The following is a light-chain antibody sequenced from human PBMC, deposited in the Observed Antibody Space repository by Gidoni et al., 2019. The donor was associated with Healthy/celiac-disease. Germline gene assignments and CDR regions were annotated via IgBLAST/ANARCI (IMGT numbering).Light chain of an antibody. Sequence: DIVMTTSPDSLAVSLGERATINCKSSQSVLYSSNNKNYLAWYQQKPGQPPKLLIYWASTRESGVPDRFSGSGSGTDFTLTISSLQAEDVAVYYCQQYYSTPPTFGPGTKVDIK. V-gene: IGKV4-1*01. CDR3: QQYYSTPPT. CDR1: QSVLYSSNNKNY. CDR2: WAS. J-gene: IGKJ3*01.